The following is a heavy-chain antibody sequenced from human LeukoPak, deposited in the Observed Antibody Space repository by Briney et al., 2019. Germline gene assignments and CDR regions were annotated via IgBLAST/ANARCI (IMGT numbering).Heavy chain of an antibody. V-gene: IGHV4-30-2*03. CDR2: IYYSGST. J-gene: IGHJ4*02. CDR3: ARKSKWNSSGWYGLYFDY. CDR1: GGSISSGGYS. Sequence: SETLSLTCAVSGGSISSGGYSWSWIRQPPGKGLEWIGSIYYSGSTYYNPSLKSRVTISVDTSKNQFSLKLSSVTAADTAVYYCARKSKWNSSGWYGLYFDYWGQGTLVTVSS. D-gene: IGHD6-19*01.